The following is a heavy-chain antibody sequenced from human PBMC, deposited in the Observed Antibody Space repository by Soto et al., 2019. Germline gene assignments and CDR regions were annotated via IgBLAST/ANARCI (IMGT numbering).Heavy chain of an antibody. CDR2: IYPGDSDT. CDR1: GYSFTSYW. J-gene: IGHJ6*02. CDR3: ARQYYDSSGYRPYYYYGMDV. V-gene: IGHV5-51*01. D-gene: IGHD3-22*01. Sequence: GESLKISCKGSGYSFTSYWIGWVRQMPGKGLEWMGIIYPGDSDTRYSPSFQGQVTISADKSISTAYLQWSSLKASDTAMYYCARQYYDSSGYRPYYYYGMDVLGQGTTVTVSS.